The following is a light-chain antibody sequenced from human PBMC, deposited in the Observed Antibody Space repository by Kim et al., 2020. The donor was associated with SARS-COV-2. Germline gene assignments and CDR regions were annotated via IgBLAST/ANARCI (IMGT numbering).Light chain of an antibody. CDR2: RNN. CDR3: AAWDDSLSGRGVV. J-gene: IGLJ2*01. CDR1: SSNLEINY. V-gene: IGLV1-47*01. Sequence: VTNSVYGSSSNLEINYVYVYQQLTGTAPKLLINRNNQRPSGVPDRFSGSKSGTSASLDISGLRSEDEADYYCAAWDDSLSGRGVVFGGGTQLTVL.